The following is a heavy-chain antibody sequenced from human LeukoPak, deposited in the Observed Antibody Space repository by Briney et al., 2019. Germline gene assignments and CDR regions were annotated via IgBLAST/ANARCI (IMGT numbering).Heavy chain of an antibody. CDR2: ISYDGSNK. J-gene: IGHJ4*02. Sequence: GGSLRLSCAASGFTFSSYSMHWVRQAPGKGLEWVAVISYDGSNKYYADSGKGRFTISRDNSKNTLYLQMNSLRAEDTAVYYCARDSRPLVGLLWFGELPDYWGQGTLVTVSS. CDR1: GFTFSSYS. CDR3: ARDSRPLVGLLWFGELPDY. D-gene: IGHD3-10*01. V-gene: IGHV3-30*04.